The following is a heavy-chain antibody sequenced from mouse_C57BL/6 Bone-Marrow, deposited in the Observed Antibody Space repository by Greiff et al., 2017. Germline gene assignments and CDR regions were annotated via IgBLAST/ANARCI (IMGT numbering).Heavy chain of an antibody. D-gene: IGHD1-1*01. J-gene: IGHJ1*03. CDR1: GYTFTDYN. CDR2: INPNNGGT. V-gene: IGHV1-22*01. CDR3: AEGYYYDSSYDWYFDG. Sequence: DVKLQESGPELVKPGAPVKMSCKASGYTFTDYNMHWVKQSHGKSLEWIGYINPNNGGTSYNQKFKGKATLTVNKSSSTAYMELRSLTSEDTAVYYCAEGYYYDSSYDWYFDGWGTGTTVTVSS.